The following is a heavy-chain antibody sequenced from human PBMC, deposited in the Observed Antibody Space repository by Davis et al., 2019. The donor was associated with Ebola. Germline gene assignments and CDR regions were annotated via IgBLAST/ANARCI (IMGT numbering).Heavy chain of an antibody. CDR2: ISGSGGST. Sequence: PGGSLRLSCAASGFTFSSYAMSWVRQAPGKGLEWVSAISGSGGSTYYADSVKGRFAISRENSRGTLYLQMNSLRVKDSAIYYCVKDSSNIWFDIWGQGTLVTVSS. V-gene: IGHV3-23*01. CDR1: GFTFSSYA. J-gene: IGHJ3*02. CDR3: VKDSSNIWFDI. D-gene: IGHD2/OR15-2a*01.